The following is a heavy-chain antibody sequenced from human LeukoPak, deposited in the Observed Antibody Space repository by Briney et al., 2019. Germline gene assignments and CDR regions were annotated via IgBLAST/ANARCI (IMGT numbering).Heavy chain of an antibody. D-gene: IGHD5/OR15-5a*01. Sequence: PGGSLRLSCATSGSTFSDVWMNWVRQAPGKGLEWVGRIKTKTDGGTVDYAAPVKGRFIISRDDPTASLYLQMSSLRTEDTAVYYCTTSVYWGQGILVTVSS. V-gene: IGHV3-15*01. J-gene: IGHJ4*02. CDR1: GSTFSDVW. CDR2: IKTKTDGGTV. CDR3: TTSVY.